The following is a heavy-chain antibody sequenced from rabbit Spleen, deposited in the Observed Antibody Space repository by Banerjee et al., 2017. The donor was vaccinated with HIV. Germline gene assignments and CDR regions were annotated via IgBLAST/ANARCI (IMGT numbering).Heavy chain of an antibody. J-gene: IGHJ4*01. D-gene: IGHD4-1*01. Sequence: QEQLVEYGGDVVQPGASLTLTCTASGFDFSAYGVSWVRQAPGKGLEWIGYIDPVFGGTYYASWVNGRFTISSHNAQNTLFLQLNSLTAADTATYFCVREVAAKFSLWGQGTLVTVS. CDR1: GFDFSAYG. CDR3: VREVAAKFSL. CDR2: IDPVFGGT. V-gene: IGHV1S47*01.